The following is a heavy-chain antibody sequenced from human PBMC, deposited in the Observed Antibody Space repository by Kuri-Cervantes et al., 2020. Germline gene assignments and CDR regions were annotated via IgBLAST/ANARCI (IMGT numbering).Heavy chain of an antibody. CDR3: ARDSYCSRTNCYAPLEH. CDR1: GFTFSSYD. D-gene: IGHD2-2*01. J-gene: IGHJ4*02. CDR2: IGTAGDT. V-gene: IGHV3-13*01. Sequence: GESLKISCAASGFTFSSYDMHWVRQATGKGLEWVSAIGTAGDTYYPGSVKGRFTISRDNSKNTLYLQMGSLRAEDMAVYYCARDSYCSRTNCYAPLEHWGQGTLVTVSS.